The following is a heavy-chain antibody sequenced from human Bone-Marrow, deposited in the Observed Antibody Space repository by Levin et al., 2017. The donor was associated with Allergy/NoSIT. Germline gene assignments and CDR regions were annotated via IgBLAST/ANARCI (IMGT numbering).Heavy chain of an antibody. CDR2: VYSAGSA. D-gene: IGHD2-21*01. CDR3: ARSSHKED. V-gene: IGHV3-53*01. J-gene: IGHJ4*02. Sequence: ETLSLTCAASGFAVSSSYMSWVRQAPGKGLEWVSVVYSAGSAYYADSVKGRFTSSRDNSKNTLYLQMNSVRTEDTAVYYCARSSHKEDWGRGTLVTVSS. CDR1: GFAVSSSY.